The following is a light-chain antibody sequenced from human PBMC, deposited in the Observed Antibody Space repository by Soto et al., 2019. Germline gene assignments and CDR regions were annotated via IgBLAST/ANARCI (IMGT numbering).Light chain of an antibody. J-gene: IGLJ2*01. V-gene: IGLV1-44*01. Sequence: QSVLTQPPSASGTPGQRVTISCSGSSSNIGSNTVNWYQQLPGTAPKLLIYSNNQRPSGVPDRFSGSKSGTSASLAISGLQSEDEADYYCAAWDDRLNRLVFGGGTKVPVL. CDR2: SNN. CDR3: AAWDDRLNRLV. CDR1: SSNIGSNT.